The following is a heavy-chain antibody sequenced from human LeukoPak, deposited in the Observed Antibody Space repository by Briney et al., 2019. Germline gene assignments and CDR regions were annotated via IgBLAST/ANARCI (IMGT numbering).Heavy chain of an antibody. CDR3: ARGPPITMVRGVIINDY. D-gene: IGHD3-10*01. J-gene: IGHJ4*02. CDR2: ISAYNGNT. V-gene: IGHV1-18*01. Sequence: ASVKVSCKASDYTFTSYGISWVRQAPGQGLEWMGWISAYNGNTKYAQKLQGRVTMTTDRSTSTAYMELSSLRSDDTAVYYCARGPPITMVRGVIINDYWGQGTLVTVSS. CDR1: DYTFTSYG.